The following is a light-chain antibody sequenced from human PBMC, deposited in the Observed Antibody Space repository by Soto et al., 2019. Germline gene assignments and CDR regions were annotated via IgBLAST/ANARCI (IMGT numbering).Light chain of an antibody. Sequence: EIVLTQSPGTLSLSPGERATLSCRASQSVSRSYLAWYQQKPGQTPSLLIYGASSRATGIPDRFSGSGSGTCFTLTISRLEPEDFAVYYCQQFGGTPPYTFGQGTKLEIK. CDR2: GAS. CDR1: QSVSRSY. CDR3: QQFGGTPPYT. J-gene: IGKJ2*01. V-gene: IGKV3-20*01.